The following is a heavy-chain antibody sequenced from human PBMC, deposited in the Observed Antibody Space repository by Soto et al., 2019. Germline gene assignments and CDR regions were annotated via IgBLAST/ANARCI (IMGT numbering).Heavy chain of an antibody. D-gene: IGHD2-8*01. CDR2: ILVDGRT. Sequence: PGGSLRLSCAASGFICGSYDMSWVRQSPGKGLEWVSTILVDGRTFYVDSVKGRFTISRDSSQNTVYLQMNSLTAGDTALYYCAKENANGGGAFDICGQGTKFTLS. V-gene: IGHV3-23*01. CDR3: AKENANGGGAFDI. CDR1: GFICGSYD. J-gene: IGHJ3*02.